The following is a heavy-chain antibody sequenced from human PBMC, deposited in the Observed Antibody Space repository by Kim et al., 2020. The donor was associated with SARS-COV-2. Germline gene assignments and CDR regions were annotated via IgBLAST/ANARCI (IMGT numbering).Heavy chain of an antibody. V-gene: IGHV3-20*04. D-gene: IGHD3-10*01. Sequence: GGSLRLSCAASGFTFGDYGMSWVRQAPGKGLEWVSGISCNGGSTGYADSVKGRFTISRDNAKNSLYLQMNSLRAEDTALYYCARDLHYYSAGSYPRTYYCSGMDVCGHGTTVTVSS. CDR2: ISCNGGST. J-gene: IGHJ6*02. CDR3: ARDLHYYSAGSYPRTYYCSGMDV. CDR1: GFTFGDYG.